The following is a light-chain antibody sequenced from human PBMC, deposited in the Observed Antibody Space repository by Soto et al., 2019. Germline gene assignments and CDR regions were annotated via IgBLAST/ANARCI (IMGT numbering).Light chain of an antibody. V-gene: IGLV2-8*01. CDR3: ASYGGRNYFL. CDR1: SSDVGGYDY. J-gene: IGLJ2*01. CDR2: EVT. Sequence: QSALTQPPSASGSPGRSVTISCTGTSSDVGGYDYVSWFQQHPGKAPKLIIYEVTKRPSGVPDRFSGSKSGNTASLTVSGLQAEDEADYYCASYGGRNYFLFGGGTKLTVL.